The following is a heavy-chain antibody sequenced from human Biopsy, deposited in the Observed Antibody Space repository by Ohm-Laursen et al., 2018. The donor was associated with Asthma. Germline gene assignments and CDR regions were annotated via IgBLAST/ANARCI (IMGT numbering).Heavy chain of an antibody. CDR3: ARARYGDLHDY. V-gene: IGHV1-3*01. CDR2: INAGNGST. CDR1: GYTFTSYA. Sequence: SSVKVSCKASGYTFTSYAMHWVRQAPGQRLEWMGWINAGNGSTKYSQKFQGRVTITRDTSASTAYMELSSLRSEDTAVYYCARARYGDLHDYWGQGTLVTVSS. D-gene: IGHD4-17*01. J-gene: IGHJ4*02.